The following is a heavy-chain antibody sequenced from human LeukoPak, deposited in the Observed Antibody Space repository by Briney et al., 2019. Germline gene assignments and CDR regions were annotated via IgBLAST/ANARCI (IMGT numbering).Heavy chain of an antibody. Sequence: ASVKVSCKTSGYTFTAHYMHWVRQAPGQGLEWMGRINPNSGDTNFPQKFQGRVTMTRDTSIRTVYMILSRLRSDDTAVYYCARGSRGGYSLGYWGQETLLTVSS. V-gene: IGHV1-2*06. CDR2: INPNSGDT. CDR1: GYTFTAHY. D-gene: IGHD4-23*01. CDR3: ARGSRGGYSLGY. J-gene: IGHJ4*02.